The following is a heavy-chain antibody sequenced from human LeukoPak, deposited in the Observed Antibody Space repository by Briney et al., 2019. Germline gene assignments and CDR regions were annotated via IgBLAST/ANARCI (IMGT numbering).Heavy chain of an antibody. CDR2: IYSGGST. CDR3: ARSPDCGGDCSPYYFDY. CDR1: GFTVSSNY. V-gene: IGHV3-53*01. Sequence: GGSLRLSCAASGFTVSSNYMSWVRQAPGKGLEWVSVIYSGGSTYYADSVKGRFTISRDNSKNTLYLQMNSLGAEDTAVYYCARSPDCGGDCSPYYFDYWGQGTLVTVSS. D-gene: IGHD2-21*02. J-gene: IGHJ4*02.